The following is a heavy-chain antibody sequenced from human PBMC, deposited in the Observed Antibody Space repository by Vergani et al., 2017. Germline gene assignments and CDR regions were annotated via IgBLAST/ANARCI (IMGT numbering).Heavy chain of an antibody. CDR3: ARDSVVPAAPFDY. V-gene: IGHV3-48*03. J-gene: IGHJ4*02. D-gene: IGHD2-2*01. Sequence: VQLVESGGVLVQPGGSLRLSCAASGFIFSHYEMNWVRQAPGKGLDWVSYISSTGTTIYYADSVKGRFTISRDNAKNSLYLQMNSLRAEDTAIYYCARDSVVPAAPFDYGGVGTLVTVSS. CDR1: GFIFSHYE. CDR2: ISSTGTTI.